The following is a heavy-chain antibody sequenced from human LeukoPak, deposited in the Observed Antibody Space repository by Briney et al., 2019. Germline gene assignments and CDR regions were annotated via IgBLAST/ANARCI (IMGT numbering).Heavy chain of an antibody. Sequence: PSETLSLTCTVSGASVRSYYWSWIRQSPGKGLDWIGYIYYSGTTNYNPSLKSRVTISVDTSKNQFSLKLSSVTAADTAVYYCARPHNYGDYEYYFDYWGQGTLVTVSS. J-gene: IGHJ4*02. CDR1: GASVRSYY. D-gene: IGHD4-17*01. CDR3: ARPHNYGDYEYYFDY. V-gene: IGHV4-59*08. CDR2: IYYSGTT.